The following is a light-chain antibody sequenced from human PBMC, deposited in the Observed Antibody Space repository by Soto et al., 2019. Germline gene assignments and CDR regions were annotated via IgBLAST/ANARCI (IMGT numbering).Light chain of an antibody. CDR2: EVN. Sequence: QSALTQPASVSGSPGQSITISCTGTSSDVGSYNLVSWYQHHPGKAPKFIIYEVNKRPSGVPDRFSGSKSGNTASLTVSGLQAEDEADYYCSSYAGSSNVFGTGTKVTVL. CDR3: SSYAGSSNV. J-gene: IGLJ1*01. CDR1: SSDVGSYNL. V-gene: IGLV2-14*02.